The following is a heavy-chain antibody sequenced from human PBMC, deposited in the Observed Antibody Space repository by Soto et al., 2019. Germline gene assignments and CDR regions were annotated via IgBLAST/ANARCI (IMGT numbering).Heavy chain of an antibody. D-gene: IGHD2-21*02. CDR3: ARQPTTGDTDLWFDP. CDR1: GGSISTSRSY. Sequence: SETLSLTCNVSGGSISTSRSYWAWIRQPPGKGLEWLANIFYSGSTYYNPSLASRVTVSVDTSKNEFSLKLRSVTAADTAVYYCARQPTTGDTDLWFDPWGQGTLVTVYS. CDR2: IFYSGST. J-gene: IGHJ5*02. V-gene: IGHV4-39*01.